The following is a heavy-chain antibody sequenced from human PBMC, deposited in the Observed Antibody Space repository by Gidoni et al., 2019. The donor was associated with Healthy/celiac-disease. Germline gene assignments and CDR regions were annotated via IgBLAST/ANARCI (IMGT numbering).Heavy chain of an antibody. CDR3: AKDRRAFESPFDY. J-gene: IGHJ4*02. Sequence: EVQLLESGGGLVQPGGSLRLSCAASGFTFSSYAMSWVRQAPGKGLEWVSAISGSGGSTYYADSVKGRFTISRDNPKNTLYLQMNSLRAEDTAVYYCAKDRRAFESPFDYWGQGTLVTVSS. V-gene: IGHV3-23*01. CDR1: GFTFSSYA. CDR2: ISGSGGST.